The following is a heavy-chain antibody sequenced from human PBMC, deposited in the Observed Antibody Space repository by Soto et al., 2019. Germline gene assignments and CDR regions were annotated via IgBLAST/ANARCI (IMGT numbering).Heavy chain of an antibody. D-gene: IGHD2-15*01. J-gene: IGHJ5*02. CDR2: ISAYNGNT. V-gene: IGHV1-18*01. Sequence: ASVKVSCKASGYTFTSYGISWVRQAPGQGLEWMGWISAYNGNTNYAQKLQGRVTMTTDTSTSTAYMELRSLRSDDTAVYYCAREIVVVVAAGTWFDPWGQGTLVTVSS. CDR1: GYTFTSYG. CDR3: AREIVVVVAAGTWFDP.